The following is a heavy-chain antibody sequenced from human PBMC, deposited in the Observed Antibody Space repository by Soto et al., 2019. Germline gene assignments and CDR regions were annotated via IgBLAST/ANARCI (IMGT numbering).Heavy chain of an antibody. D-gene: IGHD6-6*01. CDR1: GYSFTSYW. CDR3: ARHVASSSSRYYYNYYGMDV. Sequence: GESLKISCKGSGYSFTSYWIGWVRQMPGKGLEWMGIIYPGDSDTRYSPSFQGQVTISADKSISTAYLQWSSLKASDTAMYYCARHVASSSSRYYYNYYGMDVWGQGTTVTVSS. CDR2: IYPGDSDT. V-gene: IGHV5-51*01. J-gene: IGHJ6*02.